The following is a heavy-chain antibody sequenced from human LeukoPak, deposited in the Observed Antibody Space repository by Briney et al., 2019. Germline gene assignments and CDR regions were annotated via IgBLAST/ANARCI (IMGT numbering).Heavy chain of an antibody. J-gene: IGHJ4*02. CDR3: ASSIHYDVVSY. V-gene: IGHV4-59*01. Sequence: SETLSLTCTVSGGSISSYYWGWIRQPPGKGLEWIGYVYNIGSTNYNPSLKSRVTISVDTSNNQFSLKLSSVTAADTAVYYCASSIHYDVVSYWGQGTLVTVSS. CDR1: GGSISSYY. CDR2: VYNIGST. D-gene: IGHD5/OR15-5a*01.